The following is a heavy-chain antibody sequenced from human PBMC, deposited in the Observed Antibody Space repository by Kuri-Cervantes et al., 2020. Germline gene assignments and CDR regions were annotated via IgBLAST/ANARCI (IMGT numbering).Heavy chain of an antibody. V-gene: IGHV3-53*01. CDR1: GFTVSSNY. CDR3: ARLYEYYFDY. J-gene: IGHJ4*02. Sequence: GGSLRLSCAASGFTVSSNYMSWVRRAPGKGLEWVSVIYSGGSTYYADSVKGRFTISRDNSKNTLYLQMNSLRAEDTAVYYCARLYEYYFDYWGQGTLVTVSS. CDR2: IYSGGST. D-gene: IGHD5/OR15-5a*01.